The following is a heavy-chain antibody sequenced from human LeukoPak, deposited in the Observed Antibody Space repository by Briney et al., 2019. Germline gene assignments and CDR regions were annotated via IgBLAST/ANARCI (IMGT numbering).Heavy chain of an antibody. CDR1: GYSFTSYW. CDR3: ASAVAVAGSRGGFDY. V-gene: IGHV5-51*01. J-gene: IGHJ4*02. Sequence: GASLQISCKGSGYSFTSYWIGWVRQMPGKGLEWMGIIYPGDSDTRYSPSFQGQVTISADKSISTAYLQWSSLKASDTAMYYCASAVAVAGSRGGFDYWGQGTLVTVSS. CDR2: IYPGDSDT. D-gene: IGHD6-19*01.